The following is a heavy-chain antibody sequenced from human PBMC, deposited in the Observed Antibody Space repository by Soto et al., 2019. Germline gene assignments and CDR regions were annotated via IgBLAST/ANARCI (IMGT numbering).Heavy chain of an antibody. CDR1: GGSVSSGSYY. CDR3: ARDFGGYSGYDEDWFEP. CDR2: IYYSGST. D-gene: IGHD5-12*01. Sequence: PSETLSLTCTVSGGSVSSGSYYWSWIRQPPGKGLEWIGYIYYSGSTNYNPSLKSRVTISVDTSKNQFSLKLSSVTAADTAVYYCARDFGGYSGYDEDWFEPWGQGTLVTVSS. V-gene: IGHV4-61*01. J-gene: IGHJ5*02.